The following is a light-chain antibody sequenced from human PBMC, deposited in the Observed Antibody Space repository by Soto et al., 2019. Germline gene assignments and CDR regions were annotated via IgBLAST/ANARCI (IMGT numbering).Light chain of an antibody. CDR3: AAWDDSLNGHV. Sequence: QSKLTQPPSASGTPGQRVTISCSGSSSNIGSNAVNWYQQLPGTAPKLLIYSNNQRPSGVPDRFSGSKSGTSASLAISGLQSEDETDYYCAAWDDSLNGHVFGTGTKLTVL. J-gene: IGLJ1*01. V-gene: IGLV1-44*01. CDR1: SSNIGSNA. CDR2: SNN.